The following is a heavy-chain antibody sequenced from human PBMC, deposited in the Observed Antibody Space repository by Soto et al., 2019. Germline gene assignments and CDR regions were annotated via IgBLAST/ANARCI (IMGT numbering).Heavy chain of an antibody. D-gene: IGHD4-17*01. Sequence: GGSLRLSCAASGFTFSDYYMSWIRQAPGKGLEWVSYISSSGSTIYYAGSVKGRFTISRDNAKNSLYLQMNSLRAEDTAVYYSARDGTVNTDCDFDIWGQGTMVTVSS. CDR1: GFTFSDYY. CDR2: ISSSGSTI. CDR3: ARDGTVNTDCDFDI. V-gene: IGHV3-11*01. J-gene: IGHJ3*02.